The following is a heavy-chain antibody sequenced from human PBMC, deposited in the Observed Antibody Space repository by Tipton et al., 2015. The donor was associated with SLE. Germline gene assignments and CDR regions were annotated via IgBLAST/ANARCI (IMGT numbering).Heavy chain of an antibody. Sequence: TLSLTCAVYGGSFSGYYWSWIRQPPGKGLEWIGEINHSGSTNYNPSLKSRVTISVDTSKNQFSLKLSSVTAADTAVYYCARGVSGSYYAFDYWGQGTLVTVSS. J-gene: IGHJ4*02. D-gene: IGHD1-26*01. V-gene: IGHV4-34*01. CDR1: GGSFSGYY. CDR2: INHSGST. CDR3: ARGVSGSYYAFDY.